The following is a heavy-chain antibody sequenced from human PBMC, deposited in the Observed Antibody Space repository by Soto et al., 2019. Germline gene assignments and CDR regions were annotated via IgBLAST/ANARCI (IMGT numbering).Heavy chain of an antibody. Sequence: QVQMVASGGGVVQPGRSLRLSCAASGFTFSGSVMHWVRQAPGKGLEWLAFISADADNKQYIESVKGRFTVSRDNSRNTLYLQMNRLRVEDTAVYYCAKDGSHYYDGIDGWGPGTTVAVSS. D-gene: IGHD3-22*01. CDR2: ISADADNK. CDR3: AKDGSHYYDGIDG. J-gene: IGHJ6*02. V-gene: IGHV3-30*18. CDR1: GFTFSGSV.